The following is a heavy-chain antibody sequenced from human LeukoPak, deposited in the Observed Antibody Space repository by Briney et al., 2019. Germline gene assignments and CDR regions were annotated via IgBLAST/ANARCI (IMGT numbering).Heavy chain of an antibody. Sequence: ASVKVSCKASGYTFTFYDIQWVRQAAGQGLEWMGWMNPHSGNTGYAQKFQGRVTITRNTSISTAYMELSSLRSEDTAVYYCARSETGGHEGIDYWGQGTLITVSS. CDR1: GYTFTFYD. D-gene: IGHD5-12*01. V-gene: IGHV1-8*03. CDR3: ARSETGGHEGIDY. CDR2: MNPHSGNT. J-gene: IGHJ4*02.